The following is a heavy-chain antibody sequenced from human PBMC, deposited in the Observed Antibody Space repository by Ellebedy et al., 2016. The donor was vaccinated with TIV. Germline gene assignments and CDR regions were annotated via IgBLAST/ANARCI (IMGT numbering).Heavy chain of an antibody. CDR1: RFSFSSYW. V-gene: IGHV3-7*01. D-gene: IGHD4-17*01. Sequence: GESLKISCAASRFSFSSYWMSWVRQAPGKGLEWVANINQDGSEKHYVDSVKGRFTISRDNAKNSLYLHLNSLRAEDTAMYYCATDGSYGDYLSPTHAFVIWGQGTMVTVSS. J-gene: IGHJ3*02. CDR3: ATDGSYGDYLSPTHAFVI. CDR2: INQDGSEK.